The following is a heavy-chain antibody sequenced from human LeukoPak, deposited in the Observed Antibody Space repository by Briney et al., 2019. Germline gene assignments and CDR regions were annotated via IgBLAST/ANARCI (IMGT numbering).Heavy chain of an antibody. D-gene: IGHD2-15*01. CDR1: GGSFSGYY. J-gene: IGHJ5*02. Sequence: SETLSLTCAVYGGSFSGYYWSWIRQPPGKGLEWIGEINHSGSTNYNPSLKSRVTISVDTSKNQFSLKLSSVTAADTAVYYCATNPPPLGYCSGGSCYSGNWFDPWGQGTLVSVSS. V-gene: IGHV4-34*01. CDR2: INHSGST. CDR3: ATNPPPLGYCSGGSCYSGNWFDP.